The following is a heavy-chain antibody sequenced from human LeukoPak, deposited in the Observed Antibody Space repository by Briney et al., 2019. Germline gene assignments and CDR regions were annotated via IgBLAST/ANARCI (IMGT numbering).Heavy chain of an antibody. J-gene: IGHJ5*02. CDR1: GGSISSGGYY. Sequence: SETLSLTCTVSGGSISSGGYYWSWIRQHPGKGLEWIGYIYYSGSTYYNPSLKSRVTISVDTSKNQFSLKLSSVTAADTAVYYCAGTLITIFGVVDSPWGQGTLVIVSS. CDR3: AGTLITIFGVVDSP. D-gene: IGHD3-3*01. CDR2: IYYSGST. V-gene: IGHV4-31*03.